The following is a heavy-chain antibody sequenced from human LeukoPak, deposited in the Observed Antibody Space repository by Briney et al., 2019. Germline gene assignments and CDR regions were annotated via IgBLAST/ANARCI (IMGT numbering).Heavy chain of an antibody. J-gene: IGHJ4*02. V-gene: IGHV1-69*06. CDR1: GGTFSNYA. CDR2: IIPIFGTA. D-gene: IGHD3-9*01. CDR3: ATAGLRYFDWPIGAFDY. Sequence: SVKVSCKASGGTFSNYAISWVRQAPGQGLEWMGGIIPIFGTANYAQKFQGRVTMTEDTSTDTAYMELSSLRSEDTAVYYCATAGLRYFDWPIGAFDYWGQGTLVTVSS.